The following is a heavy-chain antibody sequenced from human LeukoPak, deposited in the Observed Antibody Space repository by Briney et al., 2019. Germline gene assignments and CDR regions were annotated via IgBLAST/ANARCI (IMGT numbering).Heavy chain of an antibody. Sequence: SETLSLTCAVYGGSFSGYYWSWIRQPPGKGLEWIGEINHSGSTNYNPSLKSRVTISVDTSKNQFSLKLSSVTAADTAVYYCAKAEDGSGALGFDPWGQGTLVTVSS. V-gene: IGHV4-34*01. J-gene: IGHJ5*02. D-gene: IGHD3-10*01. CDR2: INHSGST. CDR1: GGSFSGYY. CDR3: AKAEDGSGALGFDP.